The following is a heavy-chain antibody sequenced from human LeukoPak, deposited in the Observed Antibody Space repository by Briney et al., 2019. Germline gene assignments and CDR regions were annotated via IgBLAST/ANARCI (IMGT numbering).Heavy chain of an antibody. CDR2: IYYSGST. CDR3: ARGIYSYVDY. CDR1: GGSIRSSSYY. J-gene: IGHJ4*02. Sequence: PSETLSLTCTVSGGSIRSSSYYWGWIRQPPGKGLEWIGSIYYSGSTYYTPSLKSRVTISVDTSKNQFSLKLSSVTAADTAVYYCARGIYSYVDYWGQGTLVTVSS. V-gene: IGHV4-39*01. D-gene: IGHD5-18*01.